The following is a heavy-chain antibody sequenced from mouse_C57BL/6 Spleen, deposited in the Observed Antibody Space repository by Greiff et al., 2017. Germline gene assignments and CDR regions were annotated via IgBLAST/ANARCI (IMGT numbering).Heavy chain of an antibody. CDR2: IYPGSGST. Sequence: QVQLQQPGAELVKPGASVKMSCKASGYTFTSYWITWVKQRPGQGLEWIGDIYPGSGSTNYNEKFKSKATLTVDTSSSTAYMQLSSLTSEDSAVYYCARWKFITTVVPYFDVWGTGTTVTVSS. CDR1: GYTFTSYW. CDR3: ARWKFITTVVPYFDV. V-gene: IGHV1-55*01. J-gene: IGHJ1*03. D-gene: IGHD1-1*01.